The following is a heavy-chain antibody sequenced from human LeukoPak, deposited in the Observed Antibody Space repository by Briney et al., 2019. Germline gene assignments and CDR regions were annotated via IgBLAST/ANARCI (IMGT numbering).Heavy chain of an antibody. D-gene: IGHD3-16*01. CDR1: GGSISHCH. J-gene: IGHJ4*02. CDR3: ASSDYKGFDD. Sequence: PSETLSLTCTVSGGSISHCHWTWIRQPPGQELEWIGYISYRGSTNYNPSLKSRVTISVDTSKTQFSLKLASVTAADTAVYYCASSDYKGFDDWGQGALVTVSS. V-gene: IGHV4-59*08. CDR2: ISYRGST.